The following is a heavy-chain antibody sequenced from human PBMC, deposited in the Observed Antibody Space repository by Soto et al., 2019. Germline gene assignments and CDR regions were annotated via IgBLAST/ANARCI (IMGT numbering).Heavy chain of an antibody. J-gene: IGHJ5*02. D-gene: IGHD2-2*01. CDR2: IYHSGIT. Sequence: QLQLQESGSGLVKPSQTLSLTCAVSGGSISSGYSWSWIRQPPGKGLEWIGYIYHSGITYYNPSLQSRGTISVDRSKNQFSLKLSSVTAADTAVYYCVRGYCSISSCSNGLDPWGQGTLVTVSA. CDR3: VRGYCSISSCSNGLDP. V-gene: IGHV4-30-2*01. CDR1: GGSISSGYS.